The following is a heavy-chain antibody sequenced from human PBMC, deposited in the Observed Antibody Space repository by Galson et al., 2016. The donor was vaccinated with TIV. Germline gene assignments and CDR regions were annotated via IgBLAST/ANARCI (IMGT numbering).Heavy chain of an antibody. J-gene: IGHJ6*02. V-gene: IGHV5-51*01. Sequence: QSGAEVKKPGESLKISCKGSGYSFTGSWIDWVRQVPGKGLEWMGVIYPGDSDTKYSPAFHGHVTISVDTSISTAFLEWSSLKASDTARYYCARRGREETNEGGLDVWGQGTTVTVSS. CDR2: IYPGDSDT. D-gene: IGHD1-1*01. CDR1: GYSFTGSW. CDR3: ARRGREETNEGGLDV.